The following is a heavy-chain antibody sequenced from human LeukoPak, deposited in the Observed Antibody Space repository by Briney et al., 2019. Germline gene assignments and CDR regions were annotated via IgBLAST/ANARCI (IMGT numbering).Heavy chain of an antibody. CDR2: IRYDGSNK. CDR3: AKDPQGIAAAGPDY. Sequence: PGGSLRLSCAASGFTFSSYGMHRVRQAPGKGLEWVAFIRYDGSNKYYADSVKGRFTISRDNSKNTLYLQMNSLRAEDTAVYYCAKDPQGIAAAGPDYWGQGTLATVSS. CDR1: GFTFSSYG. J-gene: IGHJ4*02. D-gene: IGHD6-13*01. V-gene: IGHV3-30*02.